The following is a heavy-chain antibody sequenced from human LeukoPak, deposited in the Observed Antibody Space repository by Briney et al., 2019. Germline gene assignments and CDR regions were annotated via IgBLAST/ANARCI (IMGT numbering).Heavy chain of an antibody. J-gene: IGHJ4*02. V-gene: IGHV1-2*06. Sequence: GASVKVSCQASGYTFTGYYMHWVRQAPGQGLEWMGRINPNSGGTNYAQKFQGRVTMTRDTSISTAYMELSRLRSDDTAGYYCARDSSDYDRSGYLSYFDGWGQGTLVSVSS. CDR3: ARDSSDYDRSGYLSYFDG. CDR2: INPNSGGT. D-gene: IGHD3-22*01. CDR1: GYTFTGYY.